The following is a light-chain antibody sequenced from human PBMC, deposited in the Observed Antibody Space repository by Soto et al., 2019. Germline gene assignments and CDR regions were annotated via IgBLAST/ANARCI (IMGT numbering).Light chain of an antibody. Sequence: QSALTQPASVSGSPGQSITISCTGTSRDVGGYNFVSWYQQHPGKAPKLMIYEVSDRPSGVSNRFSGSKSGNTASLTISGLQAEDEADYYCSSFSSSGTGVFGGGTKVTVL. CDR3: SSFSSSGTGV. CDR1: SRDVGGYNF. CDR2: EVS. V-gene: IGLV2-14*01. J-gene: IGLJ3*02.